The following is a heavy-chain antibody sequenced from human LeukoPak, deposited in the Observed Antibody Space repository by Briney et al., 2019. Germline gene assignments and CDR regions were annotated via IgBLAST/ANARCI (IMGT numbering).Heavy chain of an antibody. Sequence: GGSLRLSCAASGFPFSSYAMSWVRQAPGKGLEWVSAISGSGCSTYYADPVKRLLTISRDNSEHTPYLQLNSLRTDHKGVDHCAKDLGQWLVGDAFDIWGQGTMVTVSS. J-gene: IGHJ3*02. D-gene: IGHD6-19*01. V-gene: IGHV3-23*01. CDR2: ISGSGCST. CDR3: AKDLGQWLVGDAFDI. CDR1: GFPFSSYA.